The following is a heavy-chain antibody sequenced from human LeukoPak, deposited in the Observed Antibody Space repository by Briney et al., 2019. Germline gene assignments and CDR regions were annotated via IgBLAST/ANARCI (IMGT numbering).Heavy chain of an antibody. CDR3: ARSRRGSYLSRLNFDY. V-gene: IGHV4-61*01. Sequence: SETLSLTCTVSGGSVSSGSYYWRWIRQPPGKGLEWIGYIYYSGSTNHNPSLKSRVTISVDTSKNQFSLKLSSVTAADTAVYYCARSRRGSYLSRLNFDYWGQGTLVTVSS. D-gene: IGHD1-26*01. CDR1: GGSVSSGSYY. CDR2: IYYSGST. J-gene: IGHJ4*02.